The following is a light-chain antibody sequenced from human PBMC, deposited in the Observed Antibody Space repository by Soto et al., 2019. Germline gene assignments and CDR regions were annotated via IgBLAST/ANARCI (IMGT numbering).Light chain of an antibody. V-gene: IGLV1-44*01. Sequence: QSVLTQPPSASGTPGQRVTISGSGSSSNIGSNTVNWYQQLPGTAPKLLIYSNNQRPSGVPDRFSGSKSGTSASLAISGLQSEDEADYYCAAWDDSLNGWVFGGGTQLTVL. CDR2: SNN. J-gene: IGLJ3*02. CDR1: SSNIGSNT. CDR3: AAWDDSLNGWV.